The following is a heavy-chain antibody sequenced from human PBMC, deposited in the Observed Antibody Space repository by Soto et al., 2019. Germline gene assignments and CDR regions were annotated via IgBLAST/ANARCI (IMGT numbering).Heavy chain of an antibody. Sequence: GASVKVSCKASGYTFTSYGISWVRQAPGQGLEWMGWISAYNGNTNYAQKLQGRVTMTTDTSTSTAYMELRSLRSDDTAVYYCAGRVPFGRGYYTDWFDPWGQGTLVTVSS. J-gene: IGHJ5*02. D-gene: IGHD3-3*01. CDR1: GYTFTSYG. CDR3: AGRVPFGRGYYTDWFDP. V-gene: IGHV1-18*04. CDR2: ISAYNGNT.